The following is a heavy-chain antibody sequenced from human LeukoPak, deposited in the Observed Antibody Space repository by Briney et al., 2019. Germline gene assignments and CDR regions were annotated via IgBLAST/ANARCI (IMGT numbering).Heavy chain of an antibody. V-gene: IGHV3-11*01. D-gene: IGHD2-21*01. CDR1: GFTFSDYY. CDR2: IGSSGTPI. CDR3: ARGRYSHQY. Sequence: GGSLRLSCAASGFTFSDYYMTWIRQAPGKGLEWLSYIGSSGTPIYYADSVKGRFTISRDNAKNSLYLEMSILRAEDTAVYYCARGRYSHQYWGQGTLVTVSS. J-gene: IGHJ4*02.